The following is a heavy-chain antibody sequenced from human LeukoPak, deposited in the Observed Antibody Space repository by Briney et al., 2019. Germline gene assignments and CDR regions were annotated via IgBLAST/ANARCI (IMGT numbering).Heavy chain of an antibody. J-gene: IGHJ6*03. Sequence: GGSLRLSCAASGFTFSDYYMSWIRQAPGKGLEWVTHISSSGSTIYYADSVKGRFTISRDNAKNSLYLQMNSLRAEDTAVYYCARAVAGALYYYMDVWGKGTTVTISS. CDR1: GFTFSDYY. CDR2: ISSSGSTI. V-gene: IGHV3-11*01. CDR3: ARAVAGALYYYMDV. D-gene: IGHD6-19*01.